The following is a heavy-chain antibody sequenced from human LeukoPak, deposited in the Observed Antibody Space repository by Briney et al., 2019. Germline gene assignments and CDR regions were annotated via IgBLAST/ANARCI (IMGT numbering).Heavy chain of an antibody. CDR2: TYYSGRT. J-gene: IGHJ4*02. Sequence: SETLSLTCTVSGGSISTYYWSWIRQPPGKGLEWIGYTYYSGRTDYNPSLRSRVTISLDTSKNQFSLNLTSVTAADTAVYYCARLSFAHYFDYWGQGALVSVSS. CDR3: ARLSFAHYFDY. CDR1: GGSISTYY. V-gene: IGHV4-59*01. D-gene: IGHD3-16*01.